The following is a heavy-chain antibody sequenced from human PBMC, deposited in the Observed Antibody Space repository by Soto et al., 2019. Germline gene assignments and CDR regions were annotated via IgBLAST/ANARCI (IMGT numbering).Heavy chain of an antibody. J-gene: IGHJ4*02. CDR2: INHSGST. CDR1: GWYFRGYY. D-gene: IGHD3-9*01. Sequence: SETLSLTCAFYGWYFRGYYWILLRTPPGKGLEWIGEINHSGSTNYNPSLKSRVTISVDTSKNQFSLKLSSVTAADTAVYYCARVGERWQYFDWFYYFDSWGQGARVNVSA. CDR3: ARVGERWQYFDWFYYFDS. V-gene: IGHV4-34*01.